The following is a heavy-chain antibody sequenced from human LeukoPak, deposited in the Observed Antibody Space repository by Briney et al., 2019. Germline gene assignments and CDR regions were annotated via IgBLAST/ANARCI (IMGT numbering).Heavy chain of an antibody. V-gene: IGHV4-59*01. D-gene: IGHD3-10*01. J-gene: IGHJ4*02. CDR2: LFYSGST. CDR1: GGSISSYY. CDR3: ATVAVVRGVTYFDY. Sequence: PSETLSLTCTVSGGSISSYYWSWIRQPPGKGLEWIAYLFYSGSTDYNPSLESRVTISVDTSKNQFSLKLRSVTAADTAVYYCATVAVVRGVTYFDYWGQGTLVTVSS.